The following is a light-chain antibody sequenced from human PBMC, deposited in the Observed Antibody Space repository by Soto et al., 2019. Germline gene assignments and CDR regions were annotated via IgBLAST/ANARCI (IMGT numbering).Light chain of an antibody. J-gene: IGKJ1*01. CDR1: QSVLYSPNNKNY. CDR2: WAS. V-gene: IGKV4-1*01. Sequence: DIVMTQSPDSLAVSLGERATINCKSSQSVLYSPNNKNYLAWYQQKPGQPPKLLVYWASTRESGVPDRLSGSWSETDFPLTINSLQAEDVAVYYCQQYIHAPQTFGQGTKVEIK. CDR3: QQYIHAPQT.